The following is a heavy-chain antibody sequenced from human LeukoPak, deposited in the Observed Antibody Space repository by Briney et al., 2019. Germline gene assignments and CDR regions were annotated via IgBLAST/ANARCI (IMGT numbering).Heavy chain of an antibody. Sequence: SETLSLTCTVSGGSISSYHWSWIRQPAGKGLEWIGYIYYSGSTNYNPSLKSRVTISVDTSKNQFSLKLSSVTAADTAVYYCARVLRYCSGGSCSNWFDPWGQGTLVTVSS. D-gene: IGHD2-15*01. J-gene: IGHJ5*02. CDR1: GGSISSYH. CDR2: IYYSGST. CDR3: ARVLRYCSGGSCSNWFDP. V-gene: IGHV4-59*01.